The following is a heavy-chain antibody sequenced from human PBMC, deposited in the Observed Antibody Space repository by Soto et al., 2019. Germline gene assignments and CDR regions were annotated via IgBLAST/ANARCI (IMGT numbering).Heavy chain of an antibody. D-gene: IGHD3-22*01. CDR3: ARGSGVIKYYFDY. J-gene: IGHJ4*02. V-gene: IGHV1-69*02. Sequence: QVQLVQSGAEVKKPGSSVKVSCKASGGSFSSYTISWVRQAPGQGLEWMGRIIPILGIANYAQKFQGRVTITADKSTSTAYMELSSLRSEDTAVYYCARGSGVIKYYFDYRGQGTLVTVSS. CDR1: GGSFSSYT. CDR2: IIPILGIA.